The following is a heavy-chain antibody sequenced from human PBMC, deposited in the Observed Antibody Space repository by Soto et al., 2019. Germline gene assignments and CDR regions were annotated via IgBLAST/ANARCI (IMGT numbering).Heavy chain of an antibody. V-gene: IGHV3-23*01. CDR2: ISGSGGRS. CDR1: GFTFSNYA. D-gene: IGHD3-16*01. Sequence: EVQLLDSGGGLVQPGGSLRLSCAASGFTFSNYAMTWVRQGPGKGLEWVSGISGSGGRSYYADSVKGRFTISTDNYKSTLYLQMNSLRAEDTAVYYCAKAYFVWSSEQPYYFDYWGQGTLVTVSS. J-gene: IGHJ4*02. CDR3: AKAYFVWSSEQPYYFDY.